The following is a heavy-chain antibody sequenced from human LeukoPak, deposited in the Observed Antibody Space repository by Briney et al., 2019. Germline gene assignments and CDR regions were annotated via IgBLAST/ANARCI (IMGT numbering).Heavy chain of an antibody. CDR3: LRGGTFDY. D-gene: IGHD1-1*01. CDR1: GYTFTDYY. CDR2: INPNTGAS. Sequence: ASVKVSCKTSGYTFTDYYIHWVRQAPGQALERMGWINPNTGASKYREKFQGRIAMTRDTSISTVYMQLTGLRSDDTALYYCLRGGTFDYWGQGILVTVSS. J-gene: IGHJ4*02. V-gene: IGHV1-2*02.